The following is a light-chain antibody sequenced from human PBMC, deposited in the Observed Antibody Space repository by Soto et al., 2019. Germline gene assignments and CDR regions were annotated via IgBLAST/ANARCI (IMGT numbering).Light chain of an antibody. Sequence: EIGLTQSPATLSLSPGERATLSCRARQSVSSYLAWYQQKPGQAPRLLIYEASNRATGIPARFSGSGSGTDFTLTISRLEPEDFAVYYCQKRSNGHSYTFGQGTKLEIK. V-gene: IGKV3-11*01. CDR2: EAS. CDR1: QSVSSY. J-gene: IGKJ2*01. CDR3: QKRSNGHSYT.